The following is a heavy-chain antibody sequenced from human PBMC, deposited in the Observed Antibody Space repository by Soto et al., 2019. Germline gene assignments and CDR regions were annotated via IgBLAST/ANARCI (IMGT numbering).Heavy chain of an antibody. Sequence: PWGSLRLSCAASGFTFSSYSMNWVRQAPGKGLEWVSSISSSSSYIYYADSVKGRFTISRDNAKNSLYLQMNSLRAEDTAVYYCASGKLYDFWSGSTWGQGTLVTVSS. CDR1: GFTFSSYS. J-gene: IGHJ4*02. CDR3: ASGKLYDFWSGST. V-gene: IGHV3-21*01. CDR2: ISSSSSYI. D-gene: IGHD3-3*01.